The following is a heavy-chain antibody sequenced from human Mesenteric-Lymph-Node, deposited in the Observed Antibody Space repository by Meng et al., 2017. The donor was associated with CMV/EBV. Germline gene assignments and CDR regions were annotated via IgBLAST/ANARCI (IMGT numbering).Heavy chain of an antibody. CDR2: IIPIFGTA. CDR3: ARGLGYCSSTSCPYGY. CDR1: GGIFSSYA. Sequence: GGIFSSYAISWVRQAPGQGLEWMGGIIPIFGTANYAQKFQGRVTITTDESTSTAYMELSSLRSEDTAVYYCARGLGYCSSTSCPYGYWGQGTLVTVSS. V-gene: IGHV1-69*05. J-gene: IGHJ4*02. D-gene: IGHD2-2*01.